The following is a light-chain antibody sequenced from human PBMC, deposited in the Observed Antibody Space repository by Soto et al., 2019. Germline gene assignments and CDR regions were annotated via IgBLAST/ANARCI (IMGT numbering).Light chain of an antibody. V-gene: IGKV3-20*01. J-gene: IGKJ1*01. CDR1: QTVSSAR. Sequence: EIVLTQSPGTLSLSPGERATLSCRASQTVSSARLAWFQQKPGQAPRLLIYGASSRAPGIPDRFSGSGSETDFTLTISSLQSEDFAVYHCQQYFNWWTFGQGTKVDLK. CDR3: QQYFNWWT. CDR2: GAS.